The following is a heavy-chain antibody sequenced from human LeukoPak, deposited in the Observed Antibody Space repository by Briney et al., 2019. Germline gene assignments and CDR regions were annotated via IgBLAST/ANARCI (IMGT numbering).Heavy chain of an antibody. D-gene: IGHD5-24*01. CDR2: IYYSGST. J-gene: IGHJ3*02. V-gene: IGHV4-59*01. Sequence: SETLSLTYTVSGGSISSYYWSWIRQPPGKGLEWIGYIYYSGSTNYNPSLKSRVTISVDTSKNQFSLKLSSVTAADTAVYYCARDLLGGDGAFDIWGQGTMVTVSS. CDR3: ARDLLGGDGAFDI. CDR1: GGSISSYY.